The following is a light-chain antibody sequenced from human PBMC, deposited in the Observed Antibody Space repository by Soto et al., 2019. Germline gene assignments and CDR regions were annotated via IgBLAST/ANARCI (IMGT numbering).Light chain of an antibody. V-gene: IGLV1-44*01. Sequence: QSVLTQPPSAPGTPGQRVSISCSGSNSNIGANTVNWYQQVPGAAPKLLIYSNSQRPSGVPDRFSASKSATSASVAISGLQSDEEADYYCASWDDSLNGLVFGGGTKVTVL. CDR2: SNS. CDR3: ASWDDSLNGLV. CDR1: NSNIGANT. J-gene: IGLJ2*01.